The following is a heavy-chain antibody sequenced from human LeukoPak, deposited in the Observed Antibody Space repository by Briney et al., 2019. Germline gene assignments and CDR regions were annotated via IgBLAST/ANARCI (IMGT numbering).Heavy chain of an antibody. V-gene: IGHV1-69*01. CDR1: GGTFSSYA. CDR3: ARETKYYYYGMDV. D-gene: IGHD1-14*01. J-gene: IGHJ6*02. Sequence: SVKVSCKASGGTFSSYAISWVRQAPGQGLEWMGGIIPIFGTANYAQKFQGRVTITADESTSTAYMELSSLRSEDTAVYDCARETKYYYYGMDVWGQGTTVTVSS. CDR2: IIPIFGTA.